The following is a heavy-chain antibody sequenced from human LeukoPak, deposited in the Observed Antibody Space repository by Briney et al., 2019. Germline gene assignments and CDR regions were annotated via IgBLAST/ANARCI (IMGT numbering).Heavy chain of an antibody. CDR1: GFTITDYG. Sequence: PGGSLRLSCAVSGFTITDYGMSWVRQAPGKGLEWVSAISVSGDTKYYADSVKGRFIISRDNSRNTLCLQINSLRAEDTALYYCAQGYSSGWYPYWGQGTLVTVSS. CDR3: AQGYSSGWYPY. V-gene: IGHV3-23*01. D-gene: IGHD6-19*01. CDR2: ISVSGDTK. J-gene: IGHJ4*02.